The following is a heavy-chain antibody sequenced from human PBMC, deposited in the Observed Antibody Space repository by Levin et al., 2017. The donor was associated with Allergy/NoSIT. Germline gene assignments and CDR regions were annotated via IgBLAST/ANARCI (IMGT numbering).Heavy chain of an antibody. CDR3: AKGPLRQQLANFDY. J-gene: IGHJ4*02. Sequence: GESLKISCAASGFTFSSYAMSWVRQAPGKGLEWVSAISGSGGSTYYADSVKGRFTISRDNSKNTLYLQMNSLRAEDTAVYYCAKGPLRQQLANFDYWGQGTLVTVSS. V-gene: IGHV3-23*01. D-gene: IGHD6-13*01. CDR2: ISGSGGST. CDR1: GFTFSSYA.